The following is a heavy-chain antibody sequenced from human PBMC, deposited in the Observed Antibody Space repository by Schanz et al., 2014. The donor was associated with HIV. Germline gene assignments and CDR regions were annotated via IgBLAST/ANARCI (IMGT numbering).Heavy chain of an antibody. V-gene: IGHV1-69*01. D-gene: IGHD6-13*01. Sequence: QVQLVQSGAEVKKPGSSVKVSCKASGGSFSSSTISWVRQAPGQGLEWMGGIMPIFGTPHYAQKFQGRVTITADESTSTAYMEVSRLSPDDTAVYYCARDKSGSSWYDSWGQGTLVTVSS. CDR2: IMPIFGTP. CDR1: GGSFSSST. CDR3: ARDKSGSSWYDS. J-gene: IGHJ5*01.